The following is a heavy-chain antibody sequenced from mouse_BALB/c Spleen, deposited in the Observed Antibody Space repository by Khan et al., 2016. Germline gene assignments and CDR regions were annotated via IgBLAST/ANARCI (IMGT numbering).Heavy chain of an antibody. CDR2: IDPANGNT. Sequence: VQLKQSGAELVKPGASVKLSCTATGFNIKDTYMHWVKQRPEQGLEWIGRIDPANGNTKYDPKFQGKATITADTSSNTAYLQLSSLTSEDTAVYFCASYAMDYCGQGTSVTVSS. CDR3: ASYAMDY. J-gene: IGHJ4*01. CDR1: GFNIKDTY. V-gene: IGHV14-3*02.